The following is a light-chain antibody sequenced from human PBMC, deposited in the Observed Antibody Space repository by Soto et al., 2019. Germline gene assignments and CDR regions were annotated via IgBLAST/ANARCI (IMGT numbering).Light chain of an antibody. Sequence: DIQMTQSPSTLSASVGDRVTITCRASQSISSWLASYQQKPGKAPTLLIYKASSLESGVPSRCSGSGSCTEFTLTISSLQPDDFATYYCQQYNSYSPVTFGGGTKVEIK. CDR2: KAS. CDR3: QQYNSYSPVT. CDR1: QSISSW. J-gene: IGKJ4*01. V-gene: IGKV1-5*03.